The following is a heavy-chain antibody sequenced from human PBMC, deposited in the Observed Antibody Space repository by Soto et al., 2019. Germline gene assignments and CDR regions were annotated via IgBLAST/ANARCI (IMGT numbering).Heavy chain of an antibody. J-gene: IGHJ3*02. CDR3: AREAYGKLSAFDI. CDR2: INAGNGNT. Sequence: AASVKVSCKASGYTFTSYAMHWVRQAPGQRLEWMGWINAGNGNTKYSQKLQGRVTITRDTSASTAYMELSSLRSEDTAVYYCAREAYGKLSAFDIWGQGTMVTVS. V-gene: IGHV1-3*01. D-gene: IGHD4-17*01. CDR1: GYTFTSYA.